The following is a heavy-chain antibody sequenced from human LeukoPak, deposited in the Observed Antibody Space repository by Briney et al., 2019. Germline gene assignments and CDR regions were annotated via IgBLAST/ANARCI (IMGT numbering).Heavy chain of an antibody. CDR2: ISGSSSYL. V-gene: IGHV3-21*01. D-gene: IGHD3-10*01. J-gene: IGHJ4*02. CDR3: ARGEYGSGSYHIDY. Sequence: PGGSLRLSCAASGFTFSSYSMNWVRQAPGKGLEWVSFISGSSSYLYYADSVKGRFTISRDNAENSLYLQMNSLRAEDTAVYYCARGEYGSGSYHIDYWGQGTLVTVSS. CDR1: GFTFSSYS.